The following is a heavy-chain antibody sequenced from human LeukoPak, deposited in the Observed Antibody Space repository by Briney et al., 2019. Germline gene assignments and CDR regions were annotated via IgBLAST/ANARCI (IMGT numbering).Heavy chain of an antibody. D-gene: IGHD2-15*01. J-gene: IGHJ4*02. CDR1: GFAVSSNY. V-gene: IGHV3-53*01. CDR2: IYSGGTT. Sequence: GGSLRLSCAASGFAVSSNYMSWVRQAPGKGLEWVSLIYSGGTTYYADSVKGRFTISRDNSKNTLYLQMNSLRVEDTAVYYCALAAAASSFDYWGQGTLLTVSS. CDR3: ALAAAASSFDY.